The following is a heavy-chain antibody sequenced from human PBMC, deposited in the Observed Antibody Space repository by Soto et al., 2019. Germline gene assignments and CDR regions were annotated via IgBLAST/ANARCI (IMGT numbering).Heavy chain of an antibody. CDR1: GGTFSSYA. V-gene: IGHV1-69*12. CDR2: IIPIFGTA. Sequence: QVQLVQSGAEVKKPGSSVKVSCKASGGTFSSYAISWVRQAPGQGLEWMGGIIPIFGTANYAQKFQGRVTITADETTSTAYMELSSLRTEDTGVYYCARDEDGSRKGDYGGQGTLVTVSS. J-gene: IGHJ4*02. D-gene: IGHD2-15*01. CDR3: ARDEDGSRKGDY.